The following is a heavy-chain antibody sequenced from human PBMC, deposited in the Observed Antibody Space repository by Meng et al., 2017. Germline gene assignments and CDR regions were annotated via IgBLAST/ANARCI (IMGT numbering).Heavy chain of an antibody. CDR3: GRVKVYYLWLELDY. D-gene: IGHD3-10*01. J-gene: IGHJ4*02. Sequence: QAQLAQQGAEMKTSGSSVTVSCKGVGGTFSSCANCWGRHAHGQGKGWMGMSNTIFGTENYAQKSQGSVTITADETTSTAYMELMSFRSAADAVYYCGRVKVYYLWLELDYWGQGTLVTVSS. CDR1: GGTFSSCA. V-gene: IGHV1-69*18. CDR2: SNTIFGTE.